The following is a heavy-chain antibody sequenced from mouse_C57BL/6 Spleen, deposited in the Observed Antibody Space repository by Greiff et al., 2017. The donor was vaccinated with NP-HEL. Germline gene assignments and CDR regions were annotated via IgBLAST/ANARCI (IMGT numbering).Heavy chain of an antibody. J-gene: IGHJ4*01. CDR1: GYTFTSYW. D-gene: IGHD1-1*01. V-gene: IGHV1-55*01. CDR2: IYPGSGST. CDR3: ANYYGSSYDYAMDY. Sequence: QVQLKQSGAELVKPGASVKMSCKASGYTFTSYWITWVKQRPGQGLEWIGDIYPGSGSTNYNEKFKSKATLTVDTSSSTAYMQLSSLTSEDSAVYYCANYYGSSYDYAMDYWGQGTSVTVSS.